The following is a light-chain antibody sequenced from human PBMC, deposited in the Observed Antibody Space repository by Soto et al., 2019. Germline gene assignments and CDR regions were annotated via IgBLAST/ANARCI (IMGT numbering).Light chain of an antibody. CDR2: DVS. Sequence: EIVLTQSPATLSLSPGERATLSCRASQSVGNYLAWYQQKPGQARRLLIYDVSNRATGIPARFSGSGSGTDFTLTISNLEPEDFAVYFCQQRNRWPPIFTFGPGTKVDF. CDR1: QSVGNY. CDR3: QQRNRWPPIFT. J-gene: IGKJ3*01. V-gene: IGKV3-11*01.